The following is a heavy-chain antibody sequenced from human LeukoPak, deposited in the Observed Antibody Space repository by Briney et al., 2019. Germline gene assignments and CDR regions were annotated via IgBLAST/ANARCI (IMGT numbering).Heavy chain of an antibody. J-gene: IGHJ5*02. D-gene: IGHD2-2*03. Sequence: GASVKVSCKVSGYTFTSSGISWVRQAPGQGLEWMGWISTNNGNTNYAQKFQGRVTMTTDTSTSTVYMELRRLGSDDTAVYYCARDLGFCSRTSCFRNWFDPWGQGTLVTVSS. CDR2: ISTNNGNT. CDR1: GYTFTSSG. CDR3: ARDLGFCSRTSCFRNWFDP. V-gene: IGHV1-18*01.